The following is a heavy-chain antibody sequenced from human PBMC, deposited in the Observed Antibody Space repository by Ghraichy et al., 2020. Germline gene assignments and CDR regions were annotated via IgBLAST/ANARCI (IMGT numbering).Heavy chain of an antibody. CDR2: ISSSGSTI. V-gene: IGHV3-11*01. D-gene: IGHD2-21*02. CDR3: ASHCGGDCYLAPQYYYYGMDV. J-gene: IGHJ6*02. Sequence: GGSLRLSCAASGFTFSDYYMSWIRQAPGKGLEWVSYISSSGSTIYYADSVKGRFTISRDNAKNSLYLQMNSLRAEDTAVYYCASHCGGDCYLAPQYYYYGMDVWGQGTTVTVSS. CDR1: GFTFSDYY.